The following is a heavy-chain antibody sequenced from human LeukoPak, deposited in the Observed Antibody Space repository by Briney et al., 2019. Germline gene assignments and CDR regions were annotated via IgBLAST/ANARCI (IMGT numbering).Heavy chain of an antibody. V-gene: IGHV4-34*01. CDR3: ARGTGRLGYFDH. D-gene: IGHD3-10*01. Sequence: SETLSLTCVVHDGSSSTYSWSWIRQPPGKGLEWIGEISHRGTTDYNPSLKSRVTVSKDTSNNQCSLSLTSVTAADTAVYYCARGTGRLGYFDHWGRGALVTVSS. CDR2: ISHRGTT. CDR1: DGSSSTYS. J-gene: IGHJ4*02.